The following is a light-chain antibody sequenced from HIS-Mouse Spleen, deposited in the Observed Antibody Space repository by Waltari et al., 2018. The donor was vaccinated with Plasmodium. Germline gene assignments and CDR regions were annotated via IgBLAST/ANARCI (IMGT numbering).Light chain of an antibody. V-gene: IGKV3-11*01. CDR1: QSVSSY. CDR3: QQRSNWPRVLT. J-gene: IGKJ4*01. CDR2: DAS. Sequence: EIVLTQSPATLSLSPGERATLSCRASQSVSSYLAWYQQKPGQAPRHLIYDASNRATGSPVRFSGSRSGADLPLAIISLEPEDFAVYYCQQRSNWPRVLTFGGGTKVEIK.